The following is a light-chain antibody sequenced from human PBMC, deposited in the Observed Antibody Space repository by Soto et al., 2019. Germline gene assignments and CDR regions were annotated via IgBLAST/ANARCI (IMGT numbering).Light chain of an antibody. V-gene: IGKV3-15*01. Sequence: EIVMTQSPATLSVXPXEXATLSCRASQSVSSNLAWYQQKPGQAPRLLIYGASTRATGIPARFSGSGSGTEFTLTISSLQSEDFAVYYCQQYNNWLLTFGQGTKVEIK. J-gene: IGKJ1*01. CDR1: QSVSSN. CDR3: QQYNNWLLT. CDR2: GAS.